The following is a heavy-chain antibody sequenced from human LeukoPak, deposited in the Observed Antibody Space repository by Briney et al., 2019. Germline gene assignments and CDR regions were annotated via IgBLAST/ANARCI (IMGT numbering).Heavy chain of an antibody. Sequence: SQTLSLTCAVSGGSISSGGYSWSWIRQPPGKGLEWIGYIYHSGSTYYNPSLKSRVTISVDRSKNQFSLKLSSVTAADTAVYYCARGVVVTAVGRYYFDYWGQGTLVTVSS. CDR3: ARGVVVTAVGRYYFDY. CDR2: IYHSGST. CDR1: GGSISSGGYS. V-gene: IGHV4-30-2*01. D-gene: IGHD2-21*02. J-gene: IGHJ4*02.